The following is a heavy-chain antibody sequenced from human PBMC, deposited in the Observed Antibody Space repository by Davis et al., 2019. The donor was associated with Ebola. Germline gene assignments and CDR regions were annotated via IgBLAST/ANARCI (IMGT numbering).Heavy chain of an antibody. V-gene: IGHV1-69*13. Sequence: SVKVSCKASGYTFTSYYMHWVRQAPGQGLEWMGGIIPIFGTANYAQKFQGRVTITADESTSTAYMELSSLRSEDTAVYYCASQYCGGDCYSVHYYYYYGMDVWGQGTTVTVSS. D-gene: IGHD2-21*01. J-gene: IGHJ6*02. CDR1: GYTFTSYY. CDR3: ASQYCGGDCYSVHYYYYYGMDV. CDR2: IIPIFGTA.